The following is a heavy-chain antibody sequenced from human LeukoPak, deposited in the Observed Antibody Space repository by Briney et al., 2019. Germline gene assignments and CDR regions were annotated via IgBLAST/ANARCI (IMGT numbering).Heavy chain of an antibody. CDR2: TYYRSKWYN. CDR1: GDSVSSNSAA. V-gene: IGHV6-1*01. CDR3: ARDESPVAGPHWFDP. D-gene: IGHD6-19*01. J-gene: IGHJ5*02. Sequence: SQTLSLTCVISGDSVSSNSAAWNWTRQSPSRGLEWLGRTYYRSKWYNDYAVSVKSRITISPDTSKNQFSLQLNSVPPEDTAVYYCARDESPVAGPHWFDPWGQGTLVTVSP.